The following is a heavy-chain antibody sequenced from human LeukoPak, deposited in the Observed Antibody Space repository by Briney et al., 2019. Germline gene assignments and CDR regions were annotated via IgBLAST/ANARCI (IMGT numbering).Heavy chain of an antibody. CDR1: GFTFSSYW. Sequence: GGSLRLSCAASGFTFSSYWMSWVRQAPGKGLEWVASIKQDGSEKYYVDSVKGRFTISRDNAKNSLYLQMNRLSAEDTDVYYCARDSPRTVTSDDAFDIWGQGTMVTVSS. D-gene: IGHD4-17*01. J-gene: IGHJ3*02. CDR3: ARDSPRTVTSDDAFDI. CDR2: IKQDGSEK. V-gene: IGHV3-7*03.